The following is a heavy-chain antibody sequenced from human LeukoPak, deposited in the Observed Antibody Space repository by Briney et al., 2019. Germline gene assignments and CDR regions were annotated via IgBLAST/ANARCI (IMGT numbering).Heavy chain of an antibody. Sequence: ASVKVPCKASGGTFSSYAISWVRQAPGRGLEWMGGIIPIFGTANYAQKFQGRVTITTDESTSTAYMELSSLRSEDTAVYYCAVGNQLPSLYMDVWGKGTTVTVSS. D-gene: IGHD2-2*01. CDR2: IIPIFGTA. J-gene: IGHJ6*03. V-gene: IGHV1-69*05. CDR1: GGTFSSYA. CDR3: AVGNQLPSLYMDV.